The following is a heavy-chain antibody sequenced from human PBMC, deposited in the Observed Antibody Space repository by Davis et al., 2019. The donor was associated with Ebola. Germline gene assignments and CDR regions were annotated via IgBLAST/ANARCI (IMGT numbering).Heavy chain of an antibody. CDR2: IIPILGIA. Sequence: SVKVSCKASGGTFSSYAISWVRQAPGQGLEWMGRIIPILGIANYAQKFQGRVTITADESTSTAYMELSSLRSEDTAVYYCARVWVVPAAPNWFDPWGQGTLVTVSS. CDR1: GGTFSSYA. V-gene: IGHV1-69*04. J-gene: IGHJ5*02. D-gene: IGHD2-2*01. CDR3: ARVWVVPAAPNWFDP.